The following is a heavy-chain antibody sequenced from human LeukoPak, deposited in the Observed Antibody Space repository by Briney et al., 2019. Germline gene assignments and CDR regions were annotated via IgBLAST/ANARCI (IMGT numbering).Heavy chain of an antibody. CDR1: GYTLTGYY. V-gene: IGHV1-2*02. CDR3: ARDGGYSYPRGFDY. Sequence: ASVKVSCKASGYTLTGYYMHWVRQAPGQGLEWMGWINPNSGGTNYAQKFQGRATMTRDTSISTAYMELSRLRSDDTAVYYCARDGGYSYPRGFDYWGQGTLVTVSS. D-gene: IGHD5-18*01. CDR2: INPNSGGT. J-gene: IGHJ4*02.